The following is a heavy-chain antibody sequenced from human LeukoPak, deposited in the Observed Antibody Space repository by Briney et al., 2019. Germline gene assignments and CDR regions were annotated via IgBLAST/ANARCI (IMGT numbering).Heavy chain of an antibody. V-gene: IGHV4-59*01. CDR3: ARDGYNPFAY. J-gene: IGHJ4*02. CDR1: GGSISSYY. CDR2: IYYSGST. Sequence: PSETLSLTCTVSGGSISSYYWSWIRQPPGKGLEWIGYIYYSGSTNYNPSLKSRVTVSVDTSKNQFSLKLSSVTAADTAVYYCARDGYNPFAYWGQGTLVTVSS. D-gene: IGHD5-24*01.